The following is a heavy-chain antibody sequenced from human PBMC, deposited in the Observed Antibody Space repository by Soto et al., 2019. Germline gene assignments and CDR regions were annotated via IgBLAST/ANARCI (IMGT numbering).Heavy chain of an antibody. D-gene: IGHD6-13*01. V-gene: IGHV4-4*02. Sequence: PSETLSLTCAVSGGSISTSNWWSWVRQPPGKGLEWIGEIYHGGSTNYNPSLKSRVTISVDKSKNQFSLKLRSVTAADTAVYYCARIPIFIAEIYQYNMDVCGQVTTVTVSS. CDR2: IYHGGST. CDR1: GGSISTSNW. J-gene: IGHJ6*02. CDR3: ARIPIFIAEIYQYNMDV.